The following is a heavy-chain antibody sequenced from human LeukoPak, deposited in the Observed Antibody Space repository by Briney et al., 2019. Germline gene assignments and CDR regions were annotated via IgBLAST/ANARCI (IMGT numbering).Heavy chain of an antibody. CDR3: ARDHRSTYYYYYGMDV. V-gene: IGHV4-34*01. D-gene: IGHD6-13*01. J-gene: IGHJ6*02. CDR1: GGSFSGYY. Sequence: PSETLSLTCAVYGGSFSGYYWSWIRQPPGKGLEWIGEINYSGSTNYNPSLKSRVTISVDTSKNQFSLKLSSVTAADTAVYYCARDHRSTYYYYYGMDVWGQGTTVTVSS. CDR2: INYSGST.